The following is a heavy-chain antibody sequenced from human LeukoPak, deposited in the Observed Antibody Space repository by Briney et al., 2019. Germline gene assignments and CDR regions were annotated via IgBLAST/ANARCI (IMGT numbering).Heavy chain of an antibody. V-gene: IGHV3-23*01. D-gene: IGHD2-8*01. Sequence: PGGSLRLSCAASGFTFSSYAMSWVRQAPGKGLEWVSAISGSGGSTYYADSVRGRFTISRDNSKNTLYLQMNSLRAGDTAVYYCAKGRGCTNGVCYMDYWGQGTLVTVSS. CDR3: AKGRGCTNGVCYMDY. CDR2: ISGSGGST. J-gene: IGHJ4*02. CDR1: GFTFSSYA.